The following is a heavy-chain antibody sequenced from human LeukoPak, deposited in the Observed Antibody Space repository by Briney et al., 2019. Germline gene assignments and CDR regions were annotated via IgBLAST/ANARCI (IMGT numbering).Heavy chain of an antibody. CDR1: GGSISSSSYY. V-gene: IGHV4-39*01. Sequence: PSETLSLTCTVSGGSISSSSYYWGWIRQPPGKGLEWIGSIYYSGSTFYNPSLKSRVTISVDTSKNQFSLKLSSVTAADTAAYYCARQGSYYYGSGTYYNGHFDYWAQGTLVTVSS. J-gene: IGHJ4*02. D-gene: IGHD3-10*01. CDR2: IYYSGST. CDR3: ARQGSYYYGSGTYYNGHFDY.